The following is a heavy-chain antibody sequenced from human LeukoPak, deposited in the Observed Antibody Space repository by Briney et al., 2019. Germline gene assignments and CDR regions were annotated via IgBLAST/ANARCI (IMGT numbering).Heavy chain of an antibody. V-gene: IGHV4-61*02. CDR1: GGSISSGSYY. D-gene: IGHD5-12*01. CDR3: ARDPSGYPGCYFDY. CDR2: IYTSGST. Sequence: PSETLSLTCTVSGGSISSGSYYWSWIRQPAGKGLEWIGRIYTSGSTNYNPSLKSRVTISVDTSKNQFSLKLSSVTAADTAVYYCARDPSGYPGCYFDYWGQGTLVTVSS. J-gene: IGHJ4*02.